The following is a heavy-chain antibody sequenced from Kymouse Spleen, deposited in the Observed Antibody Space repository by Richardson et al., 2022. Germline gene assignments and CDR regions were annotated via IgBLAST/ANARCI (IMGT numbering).Heavy chain of an antibody. V-gene: IGHV3-9*01. CDR1: GFTFDDYA. CDR3: AKDEKVGATGGFDY. J-gene: IGHJ4*02. CDR2: ISWNSGSI. D-gene: IGHD1-26*01. Sequence: EVQLVESGGGLVQPGRSLRLSCAASGFTFDDYAMHWVRQAPGKGLEWVSGISWNSGSIGYADSVKGRFTISRDNAKNSLYLQMNSLRAEDTALYYCAKDEKVGATGGFDYWGQGTLVTVSS.